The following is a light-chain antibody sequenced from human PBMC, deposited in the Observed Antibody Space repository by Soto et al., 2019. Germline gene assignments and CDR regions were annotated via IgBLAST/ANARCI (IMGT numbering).Light chain of an antibody. CDR3: QQLSRYPST. CDR1: GDITNY. V-gene: IGKV1-9*01. CDR2: DAS. J-gene: IGKJ4*01. Sequence: TQLIQSPSSLSASVGDRVTDTSRASGDITNYLAWYQQKAGKAPKLLIYDASTLYSGVPSRCSGSGSGTDFTLTISGLQPEDSATYYCQQLSRYPSTFGGGTKVDIK.